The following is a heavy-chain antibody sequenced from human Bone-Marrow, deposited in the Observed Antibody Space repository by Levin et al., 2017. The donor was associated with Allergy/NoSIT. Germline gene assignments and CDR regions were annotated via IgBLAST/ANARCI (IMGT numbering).Heavy chain of an antibody. D-gene: IGHD1-26*01. V-gene: IGHV3-30*18. Sequence: GGSLRLSCAASGFTFSSYGIHWVRQAPGKGLEWVAVISYDGSNKYYADSVKGRFTISRDNSKNTLYLQMNSLRAEDTAVYYCAKDPGVGAAAIDYWGQGTLVTVSS. CDR2: ISYDGSNK. CDR1: GFTFSSYG. CDR3: AKDPGVGAAAIDY. J-gene: IGHJ4*02.